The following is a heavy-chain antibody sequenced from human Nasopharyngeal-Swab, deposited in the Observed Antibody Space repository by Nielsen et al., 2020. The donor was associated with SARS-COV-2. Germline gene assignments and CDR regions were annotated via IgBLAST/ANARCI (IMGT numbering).Heavy chain of an antibody. CDR3: ARVGQQLVRGLRY. Sequence: ASVKVSCKASGYTFTSYYMHWVRQATGQGLEWMGWMNPNSGNTGYAQKFQGRVTITRNTSISTAYMELSSLRSEDTAVYYCARVGQQLVRGLRYWGQGTLVTVSS. CDR1: GYTFTSYY. V-gene: IGHV1-8*03. J-gene: IGHJ4*02. CDR2: MNPNSGNT. D-gene: IGHD6-13*01.